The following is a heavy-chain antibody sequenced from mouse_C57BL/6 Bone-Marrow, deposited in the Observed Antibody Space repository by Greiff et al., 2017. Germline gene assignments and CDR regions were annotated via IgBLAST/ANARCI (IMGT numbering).Heavy chain of an antibody. D-gene: IGHD2-4*01. V-gene: IGHV1-81*01. J-gene: IGHJ4*01. Sequence: QVHVKQSGAELARPGASVKLSCKASGYTFTSYGISWVKQRTGQGLEWIGEIYPRSGNTYYNEKFKGKATLTADKSSSTAYMELRSLTSEDSAVYFCARYDYYYAMDYWGQGTSVTVSS. CDR3: ARYDYYYAMDY. CDR1: GYTFTSYG. CDR2: IYPRSGNT.